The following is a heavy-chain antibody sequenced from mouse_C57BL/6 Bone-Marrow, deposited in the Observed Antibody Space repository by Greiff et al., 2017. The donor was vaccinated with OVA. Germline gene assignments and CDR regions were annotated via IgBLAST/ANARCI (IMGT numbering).Heavy chain of an antibody. CDR2: IRNKANGYTT. Sequence: EVKLVESGGGLVQPGGSLSLSCAASGFTFTDYYMSWVRQPPGKALEWLGFIRNKANGYTTEYSASVKGRFTISRDNSQSILYLQMNALRAEDSATCYCARFPHYYGSSYGYFDVWGTGTTVTVSS. CDR3: ARFPHYYGSSYGYFDV. CDR1: GFTFTDYY. V-gene: IGHV7-3*01. J-gene: IGHJ1*03. D-gene: IGHD1-1*01.